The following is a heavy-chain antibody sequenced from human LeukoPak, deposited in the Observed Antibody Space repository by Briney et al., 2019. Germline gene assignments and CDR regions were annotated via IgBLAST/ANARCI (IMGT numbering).Heavy chain of an antibody. CDR1: GFTFSSYG. CDR2: ISYDGSNK. V-gene: IGHV3-30*18. Sequence: GGSLRLSCAASGFTFSSYGMHWVRQAPGKGPEWVAVISYDGSNKYYVDSVKGRFTISRDNSKNTLYLQMNSLRAEDTAVYYCAKDSFDYWGQGTLVTVSS. J-gene: IGHJ4*02. CDR3: AKDSFDY.